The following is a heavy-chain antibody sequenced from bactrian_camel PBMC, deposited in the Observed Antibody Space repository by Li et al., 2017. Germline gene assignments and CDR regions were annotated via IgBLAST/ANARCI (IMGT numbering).Heavy chain of an antibody. J-gene: IGHJ4*01. CDR1: GFTFSSYG. D-gene: IGHD6*01. Sequence: DVQLVESGGGSVQPGGSLRLSCAASGFTFSSYGMNWVRQAPGKGLECVSHISWNADTTNYADSVKGRFTISRDNAKNTLYLQMNSLKTDDTAVYYCAAAWGSWYLESALSTYSYWGQGTQVTV. CDR2: ISWNADTT. CDR3: AAAWGSWYLESALSTYSY. V-gene: IGHV3-1*01.